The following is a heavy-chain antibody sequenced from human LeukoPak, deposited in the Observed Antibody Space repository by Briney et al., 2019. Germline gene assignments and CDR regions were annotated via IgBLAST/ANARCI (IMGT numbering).Heavy chain of an antibody. Sequence: SVKVSCKASGGTFSSYAISWVRQAPGQGLEWMGGIIPIFGTANYAQKFQGRVTITADESTSTAYMELRSLRSDDTAVYYCARDISSPLGYCTNGVCSLNWFDPWGQGTLVTVSS. V-gene: IGHV1-69*13. CDR2: IIPIFGTA. J-gene: IGHJ5*02. CDR1: GGTFSSYA. D-gene: IGHD2-8*01. CDR3: ARDISSPLGYCTNGVCSLNWFDP.